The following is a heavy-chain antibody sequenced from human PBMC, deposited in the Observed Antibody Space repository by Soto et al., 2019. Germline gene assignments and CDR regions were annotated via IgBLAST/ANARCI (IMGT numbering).Heavy chain of an antibody. CDR2: INTGSGNT. D-gene: IGHD3-10*01. J-gene: IGHJ4*02. Sequence: EASVKVSCKASGYTFTSYAMHWVRQGPGQRLEWMGWINTGSGNTKYSEKFQGRVAFTRDTSASTAYMELSSLRSEDTAVYYCARETYGDPDYWGQGTLVTVSS. CDR1: GYTFTSYA. CDR3: ARETYGDPDY. V-gene: IGHV1-3*04.